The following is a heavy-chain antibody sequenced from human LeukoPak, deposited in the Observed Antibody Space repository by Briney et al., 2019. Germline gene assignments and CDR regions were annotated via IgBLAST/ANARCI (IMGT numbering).Heavy chain of an antibody. CDR3: ARDVSYYRYGMDV. V-gene: IGHV3-30-3*01. J-gene: IGHJ6*02. CDR1: GFTFSSYA. Sequence: PGGSLRLSCAASGFTFSSYAMHWVRQAPGKGLEWVAVMSYDGSNKYYADSVKGRFTISRDNSKNTLYLQMNSLRAEDTAVYYCARDVSYYRYGMDVWGQGTTVTVSS. CDR2: MSYDGSNK.